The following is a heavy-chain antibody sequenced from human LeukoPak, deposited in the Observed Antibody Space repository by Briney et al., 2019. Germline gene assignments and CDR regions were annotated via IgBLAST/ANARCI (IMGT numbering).Heavy chain of an antibody. Sequence: PGGSLKLSCAASGFTFSGSAMHWVRQASGKGLEWVGRIRSKANSYATAYAASVKGRFTISRDDPKNTAYLQMNSLKTEDTAVYYCTQREFDYWGQGTLVTVSS. CDR2: IRSKANSYAT. D-gene: IGHD6-25*01. V-gene: IGHV3-73*01. CDR3: TQREFDY. J-gene: IGHJ4*02. CDR1: GFTFSGSA.